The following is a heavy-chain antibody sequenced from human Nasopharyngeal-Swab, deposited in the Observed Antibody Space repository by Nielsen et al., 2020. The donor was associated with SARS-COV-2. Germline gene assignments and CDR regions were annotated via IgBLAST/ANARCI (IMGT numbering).Heavy chain of an antibody. Sequence: ASVKVSCKASGYTFTSYAMHWVRQAPGQRLEWMGWINAGNGNTKYSQKFQGSVTITRDTSASTAYMELSSLRSEDTAVYYCARVRYYYDSSGYYHPRSESGFTDAFDIWGQGTMVTVSS. V-gene: IGHV1-3*01. CDR1: GYTFTSYA. D-gene: IGHD3-22*01. J-gene: IGHJ3*02. CDR3: ARVRYYYDSSGYYHPRSESGFTDAFDI. CDR2: INAGNGNT.